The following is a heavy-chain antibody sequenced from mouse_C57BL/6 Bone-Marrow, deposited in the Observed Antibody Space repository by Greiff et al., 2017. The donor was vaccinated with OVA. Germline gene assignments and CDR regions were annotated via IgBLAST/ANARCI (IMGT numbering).Heavy chain of an antibody. CDR3: ARWEYYDYDG. Sequence: VQLQQPGAELVRPGSSVKLSCKASGYTFTSYWMDWVKQRPGQGLEWIGNIYPSDSETHYNQKFKDKATLTVDKSSSTAYMQLSSLTSEDSAVYCCARWEYYDYDGWGQGTTLTVSS. V-gene: IGHV1-61*01. CDR1: GYTFTSYW. J-gene: IGHJ2*01. CDR2: IYPSDSET. D-gene: IGHD2-4*01.